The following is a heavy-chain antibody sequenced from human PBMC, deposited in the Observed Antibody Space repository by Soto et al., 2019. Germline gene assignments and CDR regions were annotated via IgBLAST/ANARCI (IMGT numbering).Heavy chain of an antibody. J-gene: IGHJ5*01. CDR2: IIPVFGSP. Sequence: QVQLAQSGAEVKKPGSSVKVSCRASGSTFSSTGFSWVRQAPGQGLEWLGGIIPVFGSPKYADKFQGRVTITADRSTSTVYMELSSLRSEDTAVYYCAREATQARGRWFDSWGQGTLVTVSS. D-gene: IGHD1-26*01. CDR3: AREATQARGRWFDS. CDR1: GSTFSSTG. V-gene: IGHV1-69*06.